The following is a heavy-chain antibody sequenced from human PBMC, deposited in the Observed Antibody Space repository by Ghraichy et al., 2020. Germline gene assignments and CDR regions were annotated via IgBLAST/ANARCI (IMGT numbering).Heavy chain of an antibody. Sequence: GGSLRLSCAASGFTFSSYSMNWVRQAPGKGLEWVSSISSSSSYIYYADSVKGRFTISRDNAKNSLYLQMNSLRAEDTAVYYCARGRSSGYYPGYWGQGTLVTVSS. CDR3: ARGRSSGYYPGY. V-gene: IGHV3-21*01. J-gene: IGHJ4*02. D-gene: IGHD3-22*01. CDR2: ISSSSSYI. CDR1: GFTFSSYS.